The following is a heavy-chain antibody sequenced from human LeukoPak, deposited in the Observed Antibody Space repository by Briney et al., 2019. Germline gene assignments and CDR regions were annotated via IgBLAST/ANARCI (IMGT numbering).Heavy chain of an antibody. D-gene: IGHD1-14*01. CDR3: ASEISGARTYDAFDI. CDR2: IYYSGST. Sequence: PSETLSLTCTVSGGSISSYYWSWIRQPPGKGLEWIGYIYYSGSTNYNPSLKSRVTISVDTSNNQFSLKLSSVTAADTAVYYCASEISGARTYDAFDIWGQGTMVTVSS. J-gene: IGHJ3*02. V-gene: IGHV4-59*01. CDR1: GGSISSYY.